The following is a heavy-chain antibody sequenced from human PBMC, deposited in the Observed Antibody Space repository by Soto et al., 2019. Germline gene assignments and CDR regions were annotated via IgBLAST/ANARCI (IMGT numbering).Heavy chain of an antibody. J-gene: IGHJ4*02. V-gene: IGHV2-70*11. D-gene: IGHD3-22*01. CDR1: GFSLSTSGMC. CDR2: IDWDDDK. Sequence: GSGPTLVNPTQTLTLTCTFSGFSLSTSGMCASWIRQPPGKALEWLARIDWDDDKYYSTSLKTRLTISKDTSKNQVVLTMTNMDPVDTATYYCARSTYYYDSSGYGFYYFDYWGQGTLVTVSS. CDR3: ARSTYYYDSSGYGFYYFDY.